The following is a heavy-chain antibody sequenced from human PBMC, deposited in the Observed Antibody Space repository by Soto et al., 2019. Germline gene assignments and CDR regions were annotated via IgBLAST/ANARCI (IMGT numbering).Heavy chain of an antibody. J-gene: IGHJ4*02. D-gene: IGHD2-8*02. Sequence: SQILSLTCSISWDPLSSNSDALNWISQSSSRGLYWLGWTYYTSKWYNDYAVSVKSRITINPDTSKIQFSLQLNSVTPEDTAVYYCARDKITGLFDYWGQGTLVTVSS. CDR1: WDPLSSNSDA. CDR2: TYYTSKWYN. CDR3: ARDKITGLFDY. V-gene: IGHV6-1*01.